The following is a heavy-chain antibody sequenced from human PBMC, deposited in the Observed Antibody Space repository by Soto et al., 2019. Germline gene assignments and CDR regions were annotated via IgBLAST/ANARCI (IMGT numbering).Heavy chain of an antibody. Sequence: GGSLRLSCAASGFTFSSYAMSWVRQAPGKGPEWVSTISGSGGSTYYADSVKGRFTISRDNSKNTLYLQMNSLRAEDTAVYYCAKRLDYSISWYYFNYWGQGTLVTVSS. D-gene: IGHD6-13*01. CDR2: ISGSGGST. CDR1: GFTFSSYA. CDR3: AKRLDYSISWYYFNY. J-gene: IGHJ4*02. V-gene: IGHV3-23*01.